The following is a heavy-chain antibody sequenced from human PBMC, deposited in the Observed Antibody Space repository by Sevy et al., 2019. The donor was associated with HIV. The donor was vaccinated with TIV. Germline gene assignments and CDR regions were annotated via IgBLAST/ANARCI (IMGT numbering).Heavy chain of an antibody. CDR1: GFTFSTYA. V-gene: IGHV3-23*01. CDR3: AKDRVSGTYYTGDFDY. D-gene: IGHD3-10*01. J-gene: IGHJ4*02. Sequence: GGSLRLSCAASGFTFSTYAMTWVRQAPGKELEWVSVITYSGVNTYYADSVKGRFTISRDNSKNKLYLQMNSLRAEDTAVYYCAKDRVSGTYYTGDFDYWGQGTLVTVSS. CDR2: ITYSGVNT.